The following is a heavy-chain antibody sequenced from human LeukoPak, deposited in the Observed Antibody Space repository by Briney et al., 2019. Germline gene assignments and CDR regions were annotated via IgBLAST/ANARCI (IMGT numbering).Heavy chain of an antibody. CDR1: GYSIRSGYY. CDR2: MYHSGST. Sequence: SETLSLTCTVSGYSIRSGYYWGWIRQSPGKGLEWMGNMYHSGSTYYNPSLKSRVTISKDTSKNQFSLKLSSLTAADTAVYYCATLRGRTTGGPGYYYYYMDVWGKGTTVTVSS. D-gene: IGHD3-10*01. V-gene: IGHV4-38-2*02. CDR3: ATLRGRTTGGPGYYYYYMDV. J-gene: IGHJ6*03.